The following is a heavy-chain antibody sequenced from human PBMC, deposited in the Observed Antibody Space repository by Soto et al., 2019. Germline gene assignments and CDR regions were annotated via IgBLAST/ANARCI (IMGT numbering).Heavy chain of an antibody. CDR2: TYYRSKWYN. J-gene: IGHJ3*02. CDR1: GDNVSSNRAA. Sequence: SQTLSLTCAISGDNVSSNRAARNWFRQSPSRSLEWLGRTYYRSKWYNDYAVSVKSRITINPDTSKNQFSLQLNSVTAEDTAVYYCARDLFVSMIVVDNKQDAFDIRSQGTTVTVS. V-gene: IGHV6-1*01. CDR3: ARDLFVSMIVVDNKQDAFDI. D-gene: IGHD3-22*01.